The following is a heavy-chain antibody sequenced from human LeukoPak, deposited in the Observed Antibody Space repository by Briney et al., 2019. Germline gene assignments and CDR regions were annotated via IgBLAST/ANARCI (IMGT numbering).Heavy chain of an antibody. CDR3: AKDLYPHGRAEYFQH. Sequence: SGGSLRLSCAASGFTFSSYAMSWVRQAPGKGLEWVSAISNSGVSTHYADSVKGRFTISRDNSKNTLFLHMNTLRADDMAVYYCAKDLYPHGRAEYFQHWGQGTLVTVSS. V-gene: IGHV3-23*01. D-gene: IGHD2-2*02. J-gene: IGHJ1*01. CDR2: ISNSGVST. CDR1: GFTFSSYA.